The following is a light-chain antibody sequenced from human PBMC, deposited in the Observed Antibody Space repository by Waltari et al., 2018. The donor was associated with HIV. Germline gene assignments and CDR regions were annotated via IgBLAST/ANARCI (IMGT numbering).Light chain of an antibody. CDR1: SSSLGGYTY. CDR2: EVS. Sequence: SALTPPPSASASLGLSVTISSPGTSSSLGGYTYVSFYQQHPGKPPKLMIYEVSKRPAGVPGRFFGSKAGNTASLTVSGLQAEDEADYYCSSYAGSIWVFGGGTKLTVL. V-gene: IGLV2-8*01. CDR3: SSYAGSIWV. J-gene: IGLJ3*02.